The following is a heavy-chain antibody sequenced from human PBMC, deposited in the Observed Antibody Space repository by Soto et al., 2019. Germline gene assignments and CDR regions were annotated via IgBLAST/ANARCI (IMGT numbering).Heavy chain of an antibody. CDR1: GFTFSDYW. CDR3: ARDFLMATSIPTPSFDY. Sequence: GGSLRLSCAASGFTFSDYWMSWVRQAPGKGLEWVANINQDGSERYNVDSVKGRFTISRDNAKNSLFLQMNNLRAEDTAVYYCARDFLMATSIPTPSFDYWGQGTQVTVSS. D-gene: IGHD5-12*01. J-gene: IGHJ4*02. CDR2: INQDGSER. V-gene: IGHV3-7*05.